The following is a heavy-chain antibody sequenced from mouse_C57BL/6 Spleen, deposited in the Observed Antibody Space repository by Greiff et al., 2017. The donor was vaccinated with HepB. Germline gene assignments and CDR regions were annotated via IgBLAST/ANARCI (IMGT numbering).Heavy chain of an antibody. CDR2: IWSGGST. V-gene: IGHV2-2*01. J-gene: IGHJ4*01. CDR3: ASIYGYDVDYAMDY. D-gene: IGHD2-2*01. Sequence: QVQLQQSGPGLVQPSQSLSITCTVSGFSLTSYGVHWVRQSPGKGLEWLGVIWSGGSTDYNAAFISRLSISKDNSKSQVFFKMNSLQADDTAIYYCASIYGYDVDYAMDYWGQGTSVTVSS. CDR1: GFSLTSYG.